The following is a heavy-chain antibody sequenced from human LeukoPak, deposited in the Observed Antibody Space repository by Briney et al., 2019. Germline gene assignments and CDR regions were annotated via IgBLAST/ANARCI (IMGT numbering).Heavy chain of an antibody. V-gene: IGHV1-18*01. D-gene: IGHD6-25*01. J-gene: IGHJ6*02. CDR2: INTYNGNR. CDR3: ARDRGIGWGGMIEDYYYGMDV. Sequence: WASVKVSCKASGYSFTSNGISWVRQAPGQGLEWMGWINTYNGNREYAQRLQGRVTMTTDTSTRTAYMELRSLRSDDTAVYYCARDRGIGWGGMIEDYYYGMDVWGQGTTVTVSS. CDR1: GYSFTSNG.